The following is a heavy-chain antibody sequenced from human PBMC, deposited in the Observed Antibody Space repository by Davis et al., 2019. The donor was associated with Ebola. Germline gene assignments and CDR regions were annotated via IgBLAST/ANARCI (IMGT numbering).Heavy chain of an antibody. CDR3: ARDRGRWLQPEYYFDY. V-gene: IGHV1-46*01. CDR1: GGTFSSYA. Sequence: ASVKVSCKASGGTFSSYAISWVRQAPGQGLEWMGIINPSGGSTSYAQKFQGRVTMTRDTSTSTVYMELSSLRSEDTAVYYCARDRGRWLQPEYYFDYWGQGTLVTVSS. CDR2: INPSGGST. D-gene: IGHD5-24*01. J-gene: IGHJ4*02.